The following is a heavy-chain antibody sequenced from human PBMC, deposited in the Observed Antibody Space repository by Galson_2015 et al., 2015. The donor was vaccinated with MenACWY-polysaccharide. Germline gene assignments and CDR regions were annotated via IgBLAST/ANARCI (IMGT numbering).Heavy chain of an antibody. J-gene: IGHJ3*02. D-gene: IGHD3-22*01. Sequence: SLRLSCAASGFNFGDYGMIWIRQAPGKGLEWISLIRSKAYGGTPESAASVKGRFTMSRDDSKRIAYLQMNSLNTEDTAVYYCTRFSAYFYDSSGSFDAFDIWGQGT. V-gene: IGHV3-49*03. CDR2: IRSKAYGGTP. CDR1: GFNFGDYG. CDR3: TRFSAYFYDSSGSFDAFDI.